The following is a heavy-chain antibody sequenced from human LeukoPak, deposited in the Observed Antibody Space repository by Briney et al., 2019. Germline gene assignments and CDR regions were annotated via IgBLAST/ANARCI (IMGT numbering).Heavy chain of an antibody. V-gene: IGHV3-11*01. J-gene: IGHJ3*02. D-gene: IGHD3-22*01. CDR1: GFTFSDYY. CDR2: ISSSGSTI. Sequence: GRSLRLSCAASGFTFSDYYMSWIRQAPGKGLEWVSYISSSGSTIYYADSVKGRFTISRDNAKNSLYLQMNSLRAEDTAVYYCARDRTTYYYDSSGYYLSPGAFDIWGQGTMVTVSS. CDR3: ARDRTTYYYDSSGYYLSPGAFDI.